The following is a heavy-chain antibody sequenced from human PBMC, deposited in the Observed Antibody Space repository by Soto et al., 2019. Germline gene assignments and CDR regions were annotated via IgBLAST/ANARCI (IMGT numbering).Heavy chain of an antibody. D-gene: IGHD6-13*01. J-gene: IGHJ5*02. Sequence: QVQLQESGPGLVKPSETLSLTCTVSGGSISSYYWSWIRQPPGKGLEWIGYIYYSGSTNYNPSLKSRVTISVDTSKTQFSLKLSSVTAADTAVYYCARGEGAAAGTYWFDPWGQGTLVTVSS. CDR3: ARGEGAAAGTYWFDP. V-gene: IGHV4-59*01. CDR1: GGSISSYY. CDR2: IYYSGST.